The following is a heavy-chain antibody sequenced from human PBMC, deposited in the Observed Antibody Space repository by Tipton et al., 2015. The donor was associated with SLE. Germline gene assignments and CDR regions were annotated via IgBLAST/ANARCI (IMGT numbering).Heavy chain of an antibody. CDR2: INHSGST. Sequence: TLSLTCAVYGGSFSGYYWSWLRQSPGKGLEWIGEINHSGSTNYNPSLKSRVTISVDRSNNQFSLNLSSVTAADTAVYYCAREAGLSSRSYYHGYMDVWGKGTTVTISS. J-gene: IGHJ6*03. D-gene: IGHD6-13*01. CDR1: GGSFSGYY. CDR3: AREAGLSSRSYYHGYMDV. V-gene: IGHV4-34*01.